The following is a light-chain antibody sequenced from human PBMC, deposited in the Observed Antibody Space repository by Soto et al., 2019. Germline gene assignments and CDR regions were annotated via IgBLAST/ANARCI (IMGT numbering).Light chain of an antibody. V-gene: IGLV2-23*02. CDR3: CSYAGSATWV. Sequence: QSALTQPASVSGSPVQSITISCTGTSSDVGSYNFVSWYQEHTGKAPKLMIYEVTKRPSGASNRFSGSKSGNTASLTISGLQAEDEADYYCCSYAGSATWVFGGGTKLTVL. CDR1: SSDVGSYNF. J-gene: IGLJ3*02. CDR2: EVT.